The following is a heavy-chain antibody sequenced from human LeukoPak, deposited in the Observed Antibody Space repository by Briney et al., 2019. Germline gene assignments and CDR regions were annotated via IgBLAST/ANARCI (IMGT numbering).Heavy chain of an antibody. CDR3: RAVAGNLRYYFDY. Sequence: ALVTVSFKASGYTFTGYYMHWVRQAPGQGVEWMGWINPNSGGTNYAQTFQGRVTMTRDTSISTAYMELSRLRSDDTAVYYCRAVAGNLRYYFDYWGQGTLVTVSS. D-gene: IGHD6-19*01. CDR1: GYTFTGYY. V-gene: IGHV1-2*02. CDR2: INPNSGGT. J-gene: IGHJ4*02.